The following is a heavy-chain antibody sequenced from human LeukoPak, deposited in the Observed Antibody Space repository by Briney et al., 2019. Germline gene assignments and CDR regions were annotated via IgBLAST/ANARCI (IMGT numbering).Heavy chain of an antibody. CDR3: ARASSITIFGVVRGDAFDI. Sequence: ASVKVSCKVSGYTLTELSMHWVRQAPGQGLEWMGIINPNGGFTSYAQNFQGRVTVTRDLSTSTVHMELSDLRSEDTAVYYCARASSITIFGVVRGDAFDIWGQGTMVTVSS. CDR1: GYTLTELS. J-gene: IGHJ3*02. V-gene: IGHV1-46*01. CDR2: INPNGGFT. D-gene: IGHD3-3*01.